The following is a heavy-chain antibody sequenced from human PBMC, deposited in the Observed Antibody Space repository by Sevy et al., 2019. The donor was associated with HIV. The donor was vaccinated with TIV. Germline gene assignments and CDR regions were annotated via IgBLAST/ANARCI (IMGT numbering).Heavy chain of an antibody. CDR3: ARDITMVQGVIIRPSNYGMDV. J-gene: IGHJ6*02. Sequence: ASVKVSCKASGYTFTSYYMHWVRQAPGQGLEWMGIINPSGGSTSYAQKFQGRVTMTRDTSTSTVYMELSSLRSEDTAVYYCARDITMVQGVIIRPSNYGMDVWDQGTTVTVSS. V-gene: IGHV1-46*03. D-gene: IGHD3-10*01. CDR2: INPSGGST. CDR1: GYTFTSYY.